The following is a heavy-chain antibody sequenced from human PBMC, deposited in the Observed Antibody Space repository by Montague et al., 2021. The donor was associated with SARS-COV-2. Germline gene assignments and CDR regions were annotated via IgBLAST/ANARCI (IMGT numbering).Heavy chain of an antibody. CDR3: ARELRYNWFDP. J-gene: IGHJ5*02. CDR1: GGSIDSYY. D-gene: IGHD2-21*02. Sequence: SETLSLTCTVSGGSIDSYYWSWLRQPPGKGLEWIGYIYYRGTTNYNPSLESRVTMSVDTSKNQFSLNLSSVTAADTAMYYCARELRYNWFDPWDQGTLVTVSS. V-gene: IGHV4-59*01. CDR2: IYYRGTT.